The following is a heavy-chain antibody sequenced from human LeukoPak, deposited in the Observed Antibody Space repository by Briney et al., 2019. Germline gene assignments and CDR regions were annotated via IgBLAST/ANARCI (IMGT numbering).Heavy chain of an antibody. Sequence: SETLSLTCTVSGGSISSSSYYWGWIRQPPGKGLEWIGSIYYSGSTYYNPSLKSRVTISVDTSKNQFSLKLSSVTAADTAVYYCARRYYDSSGYNYYFDYWGQGTLVTVSS. D-gene: IGHD3-22*01. V-gene: IGHV4-39*01. CDR2: IYYSGST. CDR1: GGSISSSSYY. CDR3: ARRYYDSSGYNYYFDY. J-gene: IGHJ4*02.